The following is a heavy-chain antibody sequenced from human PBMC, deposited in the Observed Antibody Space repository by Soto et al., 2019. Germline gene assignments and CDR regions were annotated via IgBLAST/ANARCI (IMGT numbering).Heavy chain of an antibody. V-gene: IGHV2-5*01. Sequence: QITLKESGPTLVNPKQPLTLTCTFSGFSLSPSGVGVAWIRHPPGKALEWLALIYWNDDKRYSPSLKSRLTITKDTAKNQVVLTMTNMDPVDTATYYWSHRQGQGRWMLGRQVYWFDPWGQGTLVTVSA. D-gene: IGHD2-8*01. J-gene: IGHJ5*02. CDR2: IYWNDDK. CDR3: SHRQGQGRWMLGRQVYWFDP. CDR1: GFSLSPSGVG.